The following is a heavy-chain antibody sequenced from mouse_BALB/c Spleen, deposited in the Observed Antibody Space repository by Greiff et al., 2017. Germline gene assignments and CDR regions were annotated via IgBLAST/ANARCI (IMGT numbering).Heavy chain of an antibody. J-gene: IGHJ3*01. Sequence: EVQGVESGGGLVKPGGSLKLSCAASGFTFSSYAMSWVRQTPEKRLEWVASISSGGSTYYPDSVKGRFTISRDNARNILYLQMSSLRSEDTAMYYCANYYGSSYVLAYWGQGTLVTVSA. V-gene: IGHV5-6-5*01. CDR2: ISSGGST. CDR1: GFTFSSYA. CDR3: ANYYGSSYVLAY. D-gene: IGHD1-1*01.